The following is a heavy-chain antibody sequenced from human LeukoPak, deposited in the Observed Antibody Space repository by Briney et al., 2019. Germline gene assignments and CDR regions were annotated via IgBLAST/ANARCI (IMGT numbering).Heavy chain of an antibody. D-gene: IGHD4-17*01. Sequence: PGGSLRLSCAASGFTFSSYGMHWVRQAPGKGLEWVAFIRYDGSNKYYADSVKGRFTISRDNSKNTLYLQMNSLRAEDTAVYYCAKDGARGSRMTTVTTEVGYWGQGTLVTVSS. CDR2: IRYDGSNK. CDR1: GFTFSSYG. J-gene: IGHJ4*02. V-gene: IGHV3-30*02. CDR3: AKDGARGSRMTTVTTEVGY.